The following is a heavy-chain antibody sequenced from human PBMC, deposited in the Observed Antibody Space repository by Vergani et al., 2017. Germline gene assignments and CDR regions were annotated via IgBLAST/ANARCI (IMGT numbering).Heavy chain of an antibody. V-gene: IGHV3-15*01. D-gene: IGHD3-22*01. CDR3: TKGFGIGNYFDP. Sequence: VQLVESGGGVVQPGRSLRLSCAASGFTFSDAWMSWVRQAPGKGLEWVGRIKSKVDGGTTDYAAPVKGRLSITRDDSKNTLYLQINSLKTEDTAVYYCTKGFGIGNYFDPWGQGTLVTVSS. J-gene: IGHJ1*01. CDR2: IKSKVDGGTT. CDR1: GFTFSDAW.